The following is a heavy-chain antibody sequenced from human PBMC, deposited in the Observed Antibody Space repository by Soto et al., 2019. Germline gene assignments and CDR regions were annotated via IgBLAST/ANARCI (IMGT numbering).Heavy chain of an antibody. CDR3: AKVSYYDFWSGDKFDY. J-gene: IGHJ4*02. CDR2: ISGSGGST. V-gene: IGHV3-23*01. Sequence: LRLSCAASGFTFSSYAMSWVRQAPGKGLEWVSAISGSGGSTYYADSVKGRFTISRDNSKNTLYLQMNSLRAEDTAVYYCAKVSYYDFWSGDKFDYWGQGTLVTVSS. D-gene: IGHD3-3*01. CDR1: GFTFSSYA.